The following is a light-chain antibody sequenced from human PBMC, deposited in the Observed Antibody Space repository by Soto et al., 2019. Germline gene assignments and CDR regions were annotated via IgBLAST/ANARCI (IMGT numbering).Light chain of an antibody. V-gene: IGKV3-20*01. CDR1: KSVASRN. CDR3: QQYGSSPYT. Sequence: IVLTHSPGTLSVSLGERATLSCRASKSVASRNLAWYQQKRGQAPRLLIYAASKRAAGITDRFSGSGSGTDFTLTISRPEREDFAVYYWQQYGSSPYTCGQGTKLESK. CDR2: AAS. J-gene: IGKJ2*01.